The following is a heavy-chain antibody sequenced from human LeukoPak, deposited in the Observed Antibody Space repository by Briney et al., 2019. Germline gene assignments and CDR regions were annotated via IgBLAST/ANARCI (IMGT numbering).Heavy chain of an antibody. CDR1: GLTFSSYS. D-gene: IGHD2-2*01. CDR2: INSDGSST. Sequence: GGSLRLSCAASGLTFSSYSMNWVRQAPGKGLVWVSRINSDGSSTSYADSVKGRFTISRDNAKNTLFLQMNSLRAEDTAVYYCARGPGAFDIWGQGTMVTVSS. CDR3: ARGPGAFDI. J-gene: IGHJ3*02. V-gene: IGHV3-74*01.